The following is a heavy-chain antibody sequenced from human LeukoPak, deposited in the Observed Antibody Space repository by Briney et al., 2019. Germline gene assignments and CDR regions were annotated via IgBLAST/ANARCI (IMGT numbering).Heavy chain of an antibody. CDR3: AKWGDYDVLTGYYVSDF. D-gene: IGHD3-9*01. J-gene: IGHJ4*02. V-gene: IGHV3-23*01. CDR1: GFIFSNYA. CDR2: ISGRSDNT. Sequence: GGSLRLSCAASGFIFSNYAMYWVRQAPGEGLEWVSAISGRSDNTYYADSVKGRFTLSRDSSKNTLYLQMNSLRADDTAVYYCAKWGDYDVLTGYYVSDFWGQGTLVTVSS.